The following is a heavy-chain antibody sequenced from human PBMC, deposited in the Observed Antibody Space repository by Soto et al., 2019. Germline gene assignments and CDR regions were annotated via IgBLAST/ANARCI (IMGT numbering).Heavy chain of an antibody. Sequence: EVQLVESGGGLVQPGGSLRLSCTASGFAVRHNYMTWVRQAPGKGLEWVSLIYSGGDTAYADSVKGRFTISRHTSQNTPYHQMNSLRAGDTAVYYCARKTDSIPSGGDVWGKGTAVTVSS. CDR2: IYSGGDT. CDR1: GFAVRHNY. J-gene: IGHJ6*04. D-gene: IGHD3-10*01. CDR3: ARKTDSIPSGGDV. V-gene: IGHV3-53*04.